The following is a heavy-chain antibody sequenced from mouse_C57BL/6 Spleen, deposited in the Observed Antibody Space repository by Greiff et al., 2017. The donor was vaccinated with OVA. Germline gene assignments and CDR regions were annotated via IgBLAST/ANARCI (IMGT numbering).Heavy chain of an antibody. Sequence: QVQLQQPGAELVMPGASVKLSCKASGYTFTSYWMHWVKQRPGQGLEWIGEIDPSDSYTNYNQKFKGKSTLTVDKSSSTAYMQLSSLTSEDSAVYYCARGAHYYGSSYDAMDYWGQGTSVTVSS. CDR3: ARGAHYYGSSYDAMDY. V-gene: IGHV1-69*01. J-gene: IGHJ4*01. CDR1: GYTFTSYW. D-gene: IGHD1-1*01. CDR2: IDPSDSYT.